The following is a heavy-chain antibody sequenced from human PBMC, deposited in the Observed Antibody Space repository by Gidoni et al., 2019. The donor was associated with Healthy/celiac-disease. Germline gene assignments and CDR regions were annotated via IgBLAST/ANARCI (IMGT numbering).Heavy chain of an antibody. V-gene: IGHV4-39*01. CDR2: IYYSGST. CDR1: AGSISSSSYY. Sequence: QLQLQESGPGLVKPSETLSLTCPVSAGSISSSSYYWGWIRQPPGKGLEWIGSIYYSGSTYYNPSLKSRVTISVDTSKNQFSLKLSSVTAADTAVYYCASGGYSYGPEAAFDIWGQGTMVTVSS. D-gene: IGHD5-18*01. CDR3: ASGGYSYGPEAAFDI. J-gene: IGHJ3*02.